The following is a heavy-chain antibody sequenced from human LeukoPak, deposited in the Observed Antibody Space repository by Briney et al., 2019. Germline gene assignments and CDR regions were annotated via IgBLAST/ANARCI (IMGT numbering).Heavy chain of an antibody. CDR2: ISYDGSNK. CDR1: GFTFSSYG. V-gene: IGHV3-30*18. J-gene: IGHJ4*02. Sequence: GGSLRLSCAASGFTFSSYGMHWVRQAPGKGLEWVAVISYDGSNKYYADSVKGRFTISRDNSKNTLYLQMNSLRAEDTAVYYCAKGPAYSAVYCYDSSGYYPHYWGQGTLVTVSS. D-gene: IGHD3-22*01. CDR3: AKGPAYSAVYCYDSSGYYPHY.